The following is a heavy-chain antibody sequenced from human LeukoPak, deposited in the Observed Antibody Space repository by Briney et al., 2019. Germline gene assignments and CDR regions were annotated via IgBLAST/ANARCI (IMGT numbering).Heavy chain of an antibody. CDR1: GFTVSSNY. J-gene: IGHJ3*02. Sequence: PGGSLRLSCAASGFTVSSNYMSWVRQAPGKGLEWVSVIYSGGSTYYADSVKGRFTISRDNSKNTLYLQMNSLRAEDTAVYYCAKSPPYYDTVPRAFDIWGQGTMVTVSS. CDR3: AKSPPYYDTVPRAFDI. D-gene: IGHD3-22*01. V-gene: IGHV3-53*01. CDR2: IYSGGST.